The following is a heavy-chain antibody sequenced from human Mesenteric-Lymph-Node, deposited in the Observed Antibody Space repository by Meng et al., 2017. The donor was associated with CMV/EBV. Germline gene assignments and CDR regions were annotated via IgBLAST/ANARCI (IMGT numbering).Heavy chain of an antibody. CDR3: AHRPIEAAGVLFDF. J-gene: IGHJ4*02. D-gene: IGHD6-13*01. V-gene: IGHV2-5*02. CDR2: IYWDDDK. Sequence: SGCSLSTSGGGVGWIRQPPGKALEWLALIYWDDDKRYNPSLKSRLTITKDTSKNQVVLTMTNMDPVDTAAYYCAHRPIEAAGVLFDFWGQGTLVTVSS. CDR1: GCSLSTSGGG.